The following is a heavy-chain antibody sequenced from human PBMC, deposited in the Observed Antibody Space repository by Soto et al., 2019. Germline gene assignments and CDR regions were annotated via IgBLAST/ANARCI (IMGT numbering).Heavy chain of an antibody. CDR3: DRDLDGFHCDNGGPDPRPG. J-gene: IGHJ2*01. CDR1: GGCISSDDYY. D-gene: IGHD7-27*01. CDR2: IHSSGSI. V-gene: IGHV4-30-4*01. Sequence: PSENLSITCTVYGGCISSDDYYWSWIRQAPGRGLEWIGYIHSSGSIYYNPSLKSRATMSIDTARNQFSLKVSSVTVADTAVYYCDRDLDGFHCDNGGPDPRPGGGRG.